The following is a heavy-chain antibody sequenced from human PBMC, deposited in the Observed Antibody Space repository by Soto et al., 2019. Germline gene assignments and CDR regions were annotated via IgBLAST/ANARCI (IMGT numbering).Heavy chain of an antibody. CDR3: ARDYAVAGTRLLYYYYYGMDV. Sequence: GGSLRLSCAASVFPVSSNYMSWVRQAPGKGLEWVSVIYSGGSTYYADSVKGRFTISRDNSKNTLYLQMNSLRAEDTAVYYCARDYAVAGTRLLYYYYYGMDVWGQGTTVTVSS. V-gene: IGHV3-66*01. D-gene: IGHD6-19*01. J-gene: IGHJ6*02. CDR2: IYSGGST. CDR1: VFPVSSNY.